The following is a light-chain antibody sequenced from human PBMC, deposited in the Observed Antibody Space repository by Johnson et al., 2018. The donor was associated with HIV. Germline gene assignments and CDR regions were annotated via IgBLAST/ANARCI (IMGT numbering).Light chain of an antibody. V-gene: IGLV1-51*02. CDR1: SSNIGNNY. Sequence: QSVLTQSPSVSAAPGQKVTISCSGSSSNIGNNYVSWYQQLPGTAPQLLISENNKRPSGIPDRFSGSQSGTSATLGITGLQTGDEADYYCGTWDSSPSAYVFGTGTKVTVL. CDR3: GTWDSSPSAYV. J-gene: IGLJ1*01. CDR2: ENN.